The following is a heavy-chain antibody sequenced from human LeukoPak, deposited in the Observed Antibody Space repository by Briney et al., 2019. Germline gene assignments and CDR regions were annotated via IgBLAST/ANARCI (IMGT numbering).Heavy chain of an antibody. CDR3: AREGRWGMKYYFDF. CDR1: GGSLSSHY. CDR2: IYHTGST. J-gene: IGHJ4*02. V-gene: IGHV4-59*11. Sequence: SETLSLTCNVSGGSLSSHYWSWVRQSPEKGLEGIGQIYHTGSTHYNPSLRSRFAISVDTSTNKFFLNVKSVTAADTAVYYCAREGRWGMKYYFDFWGQGTLVIVSS. D-gene: IGHD4-23*01.